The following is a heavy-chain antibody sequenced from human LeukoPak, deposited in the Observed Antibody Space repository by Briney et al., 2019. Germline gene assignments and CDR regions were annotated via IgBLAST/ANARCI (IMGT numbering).Heavy chain of an antibody. CDR1: GYSFTSYW. CDR3: ARHYYGSGSEGY. D-gene: IGHD3-10*01. CDR2: IDPSDSYT. Sequence: GESLKISCKGSGYSFTSYWIGWVCQMPGRGLEWMGRIDPSDSYTNYSPSFQGHVTISADKTISTAYLQWSSLKASDTAMYYCARHYYGSGSEGYWGQGTLVTVSS. J-gene: IGHJ4*02. V-gene: IGHV5-10-1*01.